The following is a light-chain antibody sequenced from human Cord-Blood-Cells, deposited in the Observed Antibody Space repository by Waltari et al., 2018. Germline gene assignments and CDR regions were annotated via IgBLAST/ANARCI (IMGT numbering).Light chain of an antibody. V-gene: IGLV2-14*01. CDR2: AVS. J-gene: IGLJ2*01. CDR1: RCDVGGYNY. Sequence: ALTPPASVLGSPGQYITISRTGSRCDVGGYNYVSWYQQHPGKAPKRLIYAVSNRPSGFSNRFSGSKSGNTASLTISGLQAEDEADYYCSSYTSSSTLVFGGGTKLTFL. CDR3: SSYTSSSTLV.